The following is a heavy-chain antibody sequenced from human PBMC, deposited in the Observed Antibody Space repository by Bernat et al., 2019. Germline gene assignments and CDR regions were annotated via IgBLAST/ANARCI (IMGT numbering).Heavy chain of an antibody. CDR1: GFTFSSYS. J-gene: IGHJ5*02. D-gene: IGHD2-2*01. CDR3: ARDASGCSSTSCSLGWFDP. V-gene: IGHV3-48*01. CDR2: ISSSSSNR. Sequence: EVQLVESGGGLVQPGGSLRLSCAASGFTFSSYSMNWVRQAPGKGLEWISYISSSSSNRYYADSMKGRFTISRDNAKNSLYLQMNSLRAEDTAVYYCARDASGCSSTSCSLGWFDPWGQGTLVTVSS.